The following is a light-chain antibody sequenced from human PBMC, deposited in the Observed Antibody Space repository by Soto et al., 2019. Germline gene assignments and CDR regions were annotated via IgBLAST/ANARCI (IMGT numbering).Light chain of an antibody. Sequence: EIVLTQFPGTLSLSPGERATISCRASQSVSSSFLAWFQQKPGQAPRLLIYGASSRDTGIPDRFSGRGSGTDFTLTISRLEPEDFAVYYCQHYGSSPTFGQGAKLEIK. CDR1: QSVSSSF. CDR3: QHYGSSPT. CDR2: GAS. V-gene: IGKV3-20*01. J-gene: IGKJ2*01.